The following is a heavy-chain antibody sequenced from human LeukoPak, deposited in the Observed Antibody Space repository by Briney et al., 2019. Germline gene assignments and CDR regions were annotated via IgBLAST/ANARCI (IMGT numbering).Heavy chain of an antibody. CDR3: ARVYYDILTGRYYFDY. Sequence: GGSLRLSCVASEFTLSRYWMSWVRQAPGKGREWVANIGQDGNEKQYLDSVKGRFTISRDNAKNTLYLQMNSLRAEDTAVYYCARVYYDILTGRYYFDYWGQGTLVTVSS. V-gene: IGHV3-7*01. J-gene: IGHJ4*02. CDR2: IGQDGNEK. CDR1: EFTLSRYW. D-gene: IGHD3-9*01.